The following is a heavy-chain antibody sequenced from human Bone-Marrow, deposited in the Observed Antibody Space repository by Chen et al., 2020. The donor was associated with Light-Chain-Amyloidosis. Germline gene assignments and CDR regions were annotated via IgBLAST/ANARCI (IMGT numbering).Heavy chain of an antibody. D-gene: IGHD3-3*01. Sequence: QLQLQESGPGLVKPSETLSLTCTVSGGSISSSSYYWGWIRQPPGKGLEWIWSIYYSGSTYYNPSLKRRVTISVDTSKNQVSLKLSSVTAADTAVDDCARHSIFGVVIMGVPPSSPFDYWGQGTLVTVSS. J-gene: IGHJ4*02. CDR3: ARHSIFGVVIMGVPPSSPFDY. V-gene: IGHV4-39*01. CDR2: IYYSGST. CDR1: GGSISSSSYY.